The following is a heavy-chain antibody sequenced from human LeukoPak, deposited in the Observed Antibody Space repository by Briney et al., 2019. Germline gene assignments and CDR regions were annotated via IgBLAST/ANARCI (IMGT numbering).Heavy chain of an antibody. D-gene: IGHD5-18*01. CDR2: IYHSGST. CDR1: GGSISSGGYS. Sequence: SQTLSLTCAVSGGSISSGGYSWSWIRQPPGKGLEWMGYIYHSGSTYYNPSLKSRVTISVDRSKNQFSLKLSSVTAADTAVYYCARDLVDTAMAGAFDIWGQGTMVTVSS. V-gene: IGHV4-30-2*01. CDR3: ARDLVDTAMAGAFDI. J-gene: IGHJ3*02.